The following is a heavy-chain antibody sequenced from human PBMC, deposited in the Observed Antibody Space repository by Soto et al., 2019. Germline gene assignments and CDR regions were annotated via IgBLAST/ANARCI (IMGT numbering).Heavy chain of an antibody. J-gene: IGHJ5*01. CDR3: AKASNSSPWFDSWLES. CDR1: GFNFRYYA. V-gene: IGHV3-23*01. D-gene: IGHD6-6*01. Sequence: GGSLRLSCAASGFNFRYYAMTWVRQAPGKGLEWVSSINDNGDSTHYADSVKGRFTISRDNSKNTLYLQMNSLTAEDTAVYFCAKASNSSPWFDSWLESWGQGTLVTVSS. CDR2: INDNGDST.